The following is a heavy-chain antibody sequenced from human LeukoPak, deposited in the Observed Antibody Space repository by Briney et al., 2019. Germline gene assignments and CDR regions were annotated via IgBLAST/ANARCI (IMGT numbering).Heavy chain of an antibody. CDR1: GGSISSYY. CDR3: ARGSYYDFWSGSSGGGFDL. D-gene: IGHD3-3*01. V-gene: IGHV4-34*01. CDR2: INHSGST. J-gene: IGHJ3*01. Sequence: SETLSLTCTVSGGSISSYYWSWIRQPPGKGLEWIGEINHSGSTNYNPSLRSRVTISVDTSKNQFSLKLTSVTAADTAVYYCARGSYYDFWSGSSGGGFDLWGQGTMVTVSS.